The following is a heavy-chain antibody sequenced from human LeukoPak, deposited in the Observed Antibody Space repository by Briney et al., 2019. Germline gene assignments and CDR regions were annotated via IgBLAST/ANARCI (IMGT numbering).Heavy chain of an antibody. Sequence: SETLSLTCAVYGGSFSGYYWSWIRQLPGKGLEWIGEINHSGSTNYNPSLKSRVTISVDTSKNQFSLKLSSVTAADTAVYYCARLEERWFLDYWGQGTLVTVSS. CDR3: ARLEERWFLDY. CDR1: GGSFSGYY. D-gene: IGHD4-23*01. CDR2: INHSGST. J-gene: IGHJ4*02. V-gene: IGHV4-34*01.